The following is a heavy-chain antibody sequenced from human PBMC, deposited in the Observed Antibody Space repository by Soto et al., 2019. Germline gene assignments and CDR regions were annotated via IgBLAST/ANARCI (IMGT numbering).Heavy chain of an antibody. V-gene: IGHV1-46*01. J-gene: IGHJ6*02. CDR3: ARDGVSDENYYYYYVMDV. CDR2: INPSGGST. Sequence: GASVKVSCKASGYTFTSYYMHWVRQAPGQGLEWMGIINPSGGSTSYAQKFQGRVTMTRDTSTSTVYMELSSLRSEDTAVYYCARDGVSDENYYYYYVMDVWGQGTTVTVSS. CDR1: GYTFTSYY.